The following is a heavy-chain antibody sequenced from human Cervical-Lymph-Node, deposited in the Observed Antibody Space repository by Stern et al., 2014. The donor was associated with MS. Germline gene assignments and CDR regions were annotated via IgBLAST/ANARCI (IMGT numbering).Heavy chain of an antibody. Sequence: QMQLVQSGAEVKKPGASVKVSCKASGYTFTNYAIQWVRQAPGQGLEWVGWINADSGLTQYSRRFQGRVTITRDTSASTVYMDLSSLRSDDTAVYYCARDTPEESDWGQGALVTVSS. J-gene: IGHJ4*02. CDR1: GYTFTNYA. D-gene: IGHD2-15*01. V-gene: IGHV1-3*01. CDR3: ARDTPEESD. CDR2: INADSGLT.